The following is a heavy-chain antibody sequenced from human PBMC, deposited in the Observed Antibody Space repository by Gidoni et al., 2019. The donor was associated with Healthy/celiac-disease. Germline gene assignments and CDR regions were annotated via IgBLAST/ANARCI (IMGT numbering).Heavy chain of an antibody. D-gene: IGHD4-17*01. Sequence: QVQLQESGPGLVKPSQTLSLTCTVSGGSISSGDYYWSWIRQPPGKGLEWIGYIYYSGSTYYNPSLKSRVTISVDTSKNQFSLKLSSVTAADTAVYYCARERQNGDYEGYYFDYWGQGTLVTVSS. V-gene: IGHV4-30-4*01. CDR2: IYYSGST. J-gene: IGHJ4*02. CDR1: GGSISSGDYY. CDR3: ARERQNGDYEGYYFDY.